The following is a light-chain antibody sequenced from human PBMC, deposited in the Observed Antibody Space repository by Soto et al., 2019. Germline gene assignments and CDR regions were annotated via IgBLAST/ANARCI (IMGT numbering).Light chain of an antibody. V-gene: IGKV1-5*01. CDR3: QQYNSYPYT. J-gene: IGKJ2*01. Sequence: DIQMTQSPSTLPASVGDRVTITCRASQSVRSWLAWYQQKPGKAPSLLIYDGSSLQSGVPSRFSGSGSGTGFTLTISSLQPDDFASYYCQQYNSYPYTFGQGTKLEIK. CDR2: DGS. CDR1: QSVRSW.